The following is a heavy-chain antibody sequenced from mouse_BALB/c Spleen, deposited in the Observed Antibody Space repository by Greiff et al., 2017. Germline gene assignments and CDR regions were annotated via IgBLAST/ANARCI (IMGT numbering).Heavy chain of an antibody. CDR1: GFSLTGYG. V-gene: IGHV2-6-7*01. CDR2: IWGDGST. J-gene: IGHJ4*01. CDR3: ASSYGSSYDYYAMDY. D-gene: IGHD1-1*01. Sequence: LVAPSQSLSITCTVSGFSLTGYGVNWVRQPPGKGLEWLGMIWGDGSTDYNSALKSRLSISKDNSKSQVFLKMNSLQTDDTARYYCASSYGSSYDYYAMDYWGQGTSVTVSS.